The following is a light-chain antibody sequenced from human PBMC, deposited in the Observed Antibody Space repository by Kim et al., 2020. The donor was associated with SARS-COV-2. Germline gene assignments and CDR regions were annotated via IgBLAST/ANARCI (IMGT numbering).Light chain of an antibody. J-gene: IGLJ2*01. Sequence: VALGQTARITCGGNNIGSKNVHWYHQKPGQASVLVIYRDNNRPSGIPERFSGSNSGNTATLTISRAQAGDEADYYCQVWDSSTVVFGGGTQLTVL. V-gene: IGLV3-9*01. CDR2: RDN. CDR1: NIGSKN. CDR3: QVWDSSTVV.